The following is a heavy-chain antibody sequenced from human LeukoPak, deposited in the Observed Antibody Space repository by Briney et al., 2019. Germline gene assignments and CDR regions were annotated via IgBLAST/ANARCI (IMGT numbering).Heavy chain of an antibody. CDR3: ARQRLSYYYYGMDV. CDR2: IYYSGST. Sequence: SETLSLTCTVSGGSISSSSYYWGWIRQPPGKGLEWIGSIYYSGSTYYNPSLKSRVTISVDTSKNQFSLKLSSVTAADTAVYYCARQRLSYYYYGMDVWGQGTTVTVSS. J-gene: IGHJ6*02. CDR1: GGSISSSSYY. D-gene: IGHD3-10*01. V-gene: IGHV4-39*01.